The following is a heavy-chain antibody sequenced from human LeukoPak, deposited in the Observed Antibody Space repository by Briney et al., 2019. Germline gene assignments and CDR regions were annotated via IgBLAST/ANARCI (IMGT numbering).Heavy chain of an antibody. J-gene: IGHJ4*02. CDR2: VSGVGGST. Sequence: GGSLRLSCAASGFTFDEYAMHGVRHAPAQGMAWVSLVSGVGGSTYYADCVKGRFTISRDNSKNSLYLQMNSLRTEDTALYYCAKVLGYYDSSGYYQEGGFDYWGQGTLVTVSS. CDR1: GFTFDEYA. V-gene: IGHV3-43*02. D-gene: IGHD3-22*01. CDR3: AKVLGYYDSSGYYQEGGFDY.